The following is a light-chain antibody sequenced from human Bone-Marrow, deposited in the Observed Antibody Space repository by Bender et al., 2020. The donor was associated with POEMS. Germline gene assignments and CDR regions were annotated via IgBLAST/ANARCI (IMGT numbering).Light chain of an antibody. V-gene: IGLV2-23*02. Sequence: QSALTQPASVAGSPGQSITISFAGTSSDIGRRNHVSWYQQLPGKAPKLIIFDVTNRPSGVSTRFSGSKSGSTASLTISGLQPEDEADYYCCSYAGGGTFVFGIGTKVTVL. CDR3: CSYAGGGTFV. J-gene: IGLJ1*01. CDR2: DVT. CDR1: SSDIGRRNH.